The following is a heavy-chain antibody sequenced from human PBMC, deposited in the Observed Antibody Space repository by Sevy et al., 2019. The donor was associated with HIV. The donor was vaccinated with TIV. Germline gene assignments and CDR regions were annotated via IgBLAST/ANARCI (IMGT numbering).Heavy chain of an antibody. J-gene: IGHJ6*02. CDR1: GFTFSDYY. CDR2: ISSSGSTI. CDR3: ARGGIAAADPTYYYYYGMDV. V-gene: IGHV3-11*01. D-gene: IGHD6-13*01. Sequence: GGSLRLSCAASGFTFSDYYMSWIRQAPGKGLEWVSYISSSGSTIYYADSVKGRFTITRDNAKNPPYLQMNSLRAEDTAVYYCARGGIAAADPTYYYYYGMDVWGQGTTVTVSS.